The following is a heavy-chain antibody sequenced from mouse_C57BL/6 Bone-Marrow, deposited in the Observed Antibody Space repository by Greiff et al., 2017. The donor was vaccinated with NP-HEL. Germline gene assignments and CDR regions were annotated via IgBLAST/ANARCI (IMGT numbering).Heavy chain of an antibody. J-gene: IGHJ2*01. Sequence: VQLQQSGAELARPGASVKLSCKASGYTFTSYGISWVKQRTGQGLEWIGEIYPRSGNTYYNEKFKGKATLTADKYSSTAYMELRRLTAEDSAVYFCARAEPLRFDYWGQGTTLTVSS. V-gene: IGHV1-81*01. D-gene: IGHD6-1*01. CDR1: GYTFTSYG. CDR2: IYPRSGNT. CDR3: ARAEPLRFDY.